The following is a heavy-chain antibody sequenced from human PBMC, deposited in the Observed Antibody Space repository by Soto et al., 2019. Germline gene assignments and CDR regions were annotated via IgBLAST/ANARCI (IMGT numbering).Heavy chain of an antibody. V-gene: IGHV4-4*07. CDR2: IYTSGST. Sequence: SETLSLTCTVSGGSISSYYWSWIRKPAGKGLEWIGRIYTSGSTNYNPSLKSRVTMSVDTSKNQFSLKLSSVTAADTAVYYCARNYYGSGSRYGMDVWGQGTTVTVSS. J-gene: IGHJ6*02. CDR1: GGSISSYY. CDR3: ARNYYGSGSRYGMDV. D-gene: IGHD3-10*01.